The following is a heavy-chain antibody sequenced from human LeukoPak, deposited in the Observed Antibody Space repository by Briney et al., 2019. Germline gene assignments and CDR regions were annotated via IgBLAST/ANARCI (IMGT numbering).Heavy chain of an antibody. J-gene: IGHJ3*02. CDR2: ISWNSGSI. V-gene: IGHV3-9*01. D-gene: IGHD3-22*01. Sequence: GGSLRLSCAASGFTFDDYAMHWVRQAPGKCLEWVSGISWNSGSIGYADSVKGRFTISRDNSKNTLDLQMNSLRAEDTAVYYCAKDEDYYDSSGYVNAFDIWSQGTMVTVSS. CDR1: GFTFDDYA. CDR3: AKDEDYYDSSGYVNAFDI.